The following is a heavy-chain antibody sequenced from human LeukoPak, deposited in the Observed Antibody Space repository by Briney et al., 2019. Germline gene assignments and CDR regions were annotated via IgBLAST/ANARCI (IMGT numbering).Heavy chain of an antibody. V-gene: IGHV4-34*01. CDR3: AGHHPRNTVDF. D-gene: IGHD2/OR15-2a*01. Sequence: YPSETLSLTCAVYGGSFSGYYWSWIRQPPGKGLEWIGEINHSGSINYNPSLKSRVTISLDTSKNQFSLKLSSVTAADTAVYYCAGHHPRNTVDFWGQGTLVTVSS. J-gene: IGHJ4*02. CDR2: INHSGSI. CDR1: GGSFSGYY.